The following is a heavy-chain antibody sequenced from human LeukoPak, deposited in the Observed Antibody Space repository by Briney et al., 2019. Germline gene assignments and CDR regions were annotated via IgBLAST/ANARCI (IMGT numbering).Heavy chain of an antibody. CDR2: IYHSGST. J-gene: IGHJ4*02. Sequence: PSETLSLTCTVSGGSISSSNYYWGWIRQPPGKGLEWIGEIYHSGSTNYNPSLKSRVTISVDKSKNQFSLKLSSVTAADTAVYYCARVAYCGGDCSGYFDYWGQGTLVTVSS. V-gene: IGHV4-39*07. CDR1: GGSISSSNYY. CDR3: ARVAYCGGDCSGYFDY. D-gene: IGHD2-21*02.